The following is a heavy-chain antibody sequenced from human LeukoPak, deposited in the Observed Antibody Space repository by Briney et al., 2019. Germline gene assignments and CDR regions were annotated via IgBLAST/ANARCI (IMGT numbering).Heavy chain of an antibody. Sequence: GGSLRLSCAASGFPFNTYAMSWVRQAPGKGPEWVSVIRPTGTNTYYASSVKGRFTISRDDSKTTLYLQMSSLRAEDTAMYETSAPLRDLCFWGQGTLVTVSS. CDR3: SAPLRDLCF. J-gene: IGHJ4*02. D-gene: IGHD1-14*01. V-gene: IGHV3-23*01. CDR2: IRPTGTNT. CDR1: GFPFNTYA.